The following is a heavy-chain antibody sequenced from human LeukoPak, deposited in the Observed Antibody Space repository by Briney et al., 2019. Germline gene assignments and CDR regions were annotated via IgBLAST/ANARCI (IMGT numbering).Heavy chain of an antibody. J-gene: IGHJ4*02. CDR2: FYPGDSDT. D-gene: IGHD2-21*02. Sequence: GESLKISCKGSGYSFTSYMIGWVRQMPGKGLEWMVIFYPGDSDTRYSPSFQGQVTISADKSISTAYLQWSSLKASDTAMYYCARHLFAYCGGDCYSAIGYWGQGTLVTVSS. V-gene: IGHV5-51*01. CDR1: GYSFTSYM. CDR3: ARHLFAYCGGDCYSAIGY.